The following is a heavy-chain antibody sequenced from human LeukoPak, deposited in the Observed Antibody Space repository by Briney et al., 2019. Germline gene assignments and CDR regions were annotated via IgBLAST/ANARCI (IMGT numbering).Heavy chain of an antibody. V-gene: IGHV3-48*03. D-gene: IGHD2-2*01. CDR1: GFTFSSYD. Sequence: PGGSLRLSCAASGFTFSSYDMNWVRQAPGKGLEWVSYISSSGSTIYYADSVKGRFTISRDNAKNSLYLQVNSLRAEDTAVYYCARAGYCSSTSCPSRSNYGMDVWGKGTTVTVSS. CDR3: ARAGYCSSTSCPSRSNYGMDV. J-gene: IGHJ6*04. CDR2: ISSSGSTI.